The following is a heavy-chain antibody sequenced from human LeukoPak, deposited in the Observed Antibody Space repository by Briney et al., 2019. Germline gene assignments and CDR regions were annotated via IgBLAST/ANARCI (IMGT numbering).Heavy chain of an antibody. Sequence: SETLSLTCTVSGGSISSYYWSWIRQSPGRGLEWIGYIYHTGSTSYSPSLKSRVTISADTSQNQFSLKLSSVTAADTAVYYCASRKLGNDYWGQGTLVTVSS. CDR3: ASRKLGNDY. J-gene: IGHJ4*02. CDR2: IYHTGST. V-gene: IGHV4-59*01. CDR1: GGSISSYY. D-gene: IGHD7-27*01.